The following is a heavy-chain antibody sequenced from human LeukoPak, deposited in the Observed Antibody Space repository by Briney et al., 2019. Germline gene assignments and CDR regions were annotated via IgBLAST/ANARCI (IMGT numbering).Heavy chain of an antibody. CDR3: ANENDYLDY. CDR2: PSASGNNT. V-gene: IGHV3-23*01. Sequence: GGSLRLSCAASGLALSKYGMSWVRQAPGKGLEWISAPSASGNNTYYADSVKGRFTISRDTSKNTLYLQMSSLRVEDTAVYYCANENDYLDYWGQGTLVTVSS. CDR1: GLALSKYG. J-gene: IGHJ4*02.